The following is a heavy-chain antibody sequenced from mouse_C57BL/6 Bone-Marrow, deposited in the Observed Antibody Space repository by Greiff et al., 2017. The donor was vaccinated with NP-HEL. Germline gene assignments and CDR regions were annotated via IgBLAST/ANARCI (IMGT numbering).Heavy chain of an antibody. CDR3: ATLRFAMDY. D-gene: IGHD1-1*01. J-gene: IGHJ4*01. CDR1: GFTFSSYG. V-gene: IGHV5-6*01. Sequence: EVQVVESGGDLVKPGGSLKLSCAASGFTFSSYGMSWVRQTPDKRLEWVATISSGGSYTYYPDSVKGRFTISRDNAKNTLYLQMGSLKSEDTAMYYCATLRFAMDYWGQGTSVTVSS. CDR2: ISSGGSYT.